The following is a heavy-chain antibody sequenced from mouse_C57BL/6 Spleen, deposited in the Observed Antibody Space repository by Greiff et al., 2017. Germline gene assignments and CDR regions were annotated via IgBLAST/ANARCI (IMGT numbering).Heavy chain of an antibody. V-gene: IGHV1-80*01. Sequence: QVQLQQSGAELVKPGASVKISCKASGYAFSSYWMNWVKQRPGKGLEWIGQIYPGDGDTNYNGKFKGKATLTADKSSSTAYMQLSSLTSEDSAVYVCARDYDSRGAWFAYWGQGTLVTVSA. CDR1: GYAFSSYW. CDR3: ARDYDSRGAWFAY. J-gene: IGHJ3*01. D-gene: IGHD2-4*01. CDR2: IYPGDGDT.